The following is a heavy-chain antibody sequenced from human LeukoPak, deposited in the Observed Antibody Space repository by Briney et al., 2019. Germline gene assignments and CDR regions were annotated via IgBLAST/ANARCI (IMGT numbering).Heavy chain of an antibody. J-gene: IGHJ5*02. Sequence: SETLSLTCTVSGGSISSSSYYWGWIRQPPGKGLEWIGSIYYSGSTYYNPSLKSRVTISVDTSKNQFSLKLSSVTAADTAAYYCARIYCSSTSCNGEGFDPWGQGALVTVSS. CDR3: ARIYCSSTSCNGEGFDP. D-gene: IGHD2-2*01. V-gene: IGHV4-39*01. CDR2: IYYSGST. CDR1: GGSISSSSYY.